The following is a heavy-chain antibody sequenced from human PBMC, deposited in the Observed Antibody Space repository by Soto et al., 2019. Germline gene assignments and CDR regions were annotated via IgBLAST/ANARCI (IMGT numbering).Heavy chain of an antibody. V-gene: IGHV3-48*02. CDR3: ARGGRFFDY. CDR1: GFTFSSYV. D-gene: IGHD3-10*01. J-gene: IGHJ4*02. Sequence: EVQLVESGGGLVQPGGSLRLSCAASGFTFSSYVINWVRQAPGKGLEWVSYISISSSSIYYADSVRGRLTISRDNATSSLYLQMNRLRDEDTAVYYCARGGRFFDYWGKGTMVTVSS. CDR2: ISISSSSI.